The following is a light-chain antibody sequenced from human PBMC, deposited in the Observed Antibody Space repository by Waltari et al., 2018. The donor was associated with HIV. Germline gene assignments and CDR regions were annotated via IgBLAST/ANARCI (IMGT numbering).Light chain of an antibody. CDR2: HTT. CDR1: TGTVTSGPN. CDR3: LLSYSGTRRV. J-gene: IGLJ3*02. Sequence: QAVVTQEPSLTVSPGGPVTLTRRSTTGTVTSGPNPCWFQQKPGQAPRTLIYHTTNKQSWTPARFSGSLLGGKAALTLSGAQPEDEAEYYCLLSYSGTRRVFGGGTKLTVL. V-gene: IGLV7-46*01.